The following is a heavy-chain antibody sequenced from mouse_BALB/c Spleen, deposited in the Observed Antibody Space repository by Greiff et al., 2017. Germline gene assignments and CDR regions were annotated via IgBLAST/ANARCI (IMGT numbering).Heavy chain of an antibody. CDR1: GFTFSSYG. J-gene: IGHJ3*01. Sequence: EVQLVESGGDLVKPGGSLKLSCAASGFTFSSYGMSWVRQTPDKRLEWVATISSGGSYTYYPDSVKGRFTISRDNAKNTLYLQMSSLKSEDTAMYYCTRDGNWFAYWGQGTLVTVSA. CDR2: ISSGGSYT. CDR3: TRDGNWFAY. D-gene: IGHD2-1*01. V-gene: IGHV5-6*01.